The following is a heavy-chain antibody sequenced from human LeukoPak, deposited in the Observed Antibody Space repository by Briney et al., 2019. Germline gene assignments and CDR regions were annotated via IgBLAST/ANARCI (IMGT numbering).Heavy chain of an antibody. CDR3: ARKARGVFTPMDY. Sequence: PGGSLRLSCAASGFTFGDYYMSWIRQAPGKGLEWVSYISSSSSYTNYADSVKGRFTISRDNAKNSLYLQMNSLRAEDTAVYYCARKARGVFTPMDYWGQGTLVTVSS. J-gene: IGHJ4*02. D-gene: IGHD3-10*01. CDR2: ISSSSSYT. V-gene: IGHV3-11*06. CDR1: GFTFGDYY.